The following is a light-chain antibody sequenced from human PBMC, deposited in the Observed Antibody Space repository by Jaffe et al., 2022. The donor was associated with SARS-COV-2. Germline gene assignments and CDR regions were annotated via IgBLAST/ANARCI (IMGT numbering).Light chain of an antibody. CDR2: DVS. CDR1: SSDVGGYNY. J-gene: IGLJ1*01. CDR3: SSYTSRRSPNHDYV. Sequence: QSALTQPASVSGSPGQSITISCTGTSSDVGGYNYVSWHQQHPGKAPKLIIHDVSVRPSGVSNRFSGSKSGNTASLTISGLQAEDEADYYCSSYTSRRSPNHDYVFGAGTRVTVL. V-gene: IGLV2-14*01.